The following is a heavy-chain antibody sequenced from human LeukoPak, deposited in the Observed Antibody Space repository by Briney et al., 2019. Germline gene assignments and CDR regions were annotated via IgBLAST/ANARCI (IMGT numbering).Heavy chain of an antibody. V-gene: IGHV1-69*05. CDR2: IIPIFGTA. CDR3: ARGGLMTTVTTELDY. Sequence: SVKVSCKASGGTFSSYAISWVRQAPGQGLEWMGGIIPIFGTANYAQKFQGRVTITTDESTSTAYMELSSLRSEDTAVYYCARGGLMTTVTTELDYWGQGTLVTASS. D-gene: IGHD4-17*01. CDR1: GGTFSSYA. J-gene: IGHJ4*02.